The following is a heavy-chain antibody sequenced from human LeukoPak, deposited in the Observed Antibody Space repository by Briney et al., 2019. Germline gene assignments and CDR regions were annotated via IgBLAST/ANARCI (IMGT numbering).Heavy chain of an antibody. V-gene: IGHV4-4*09. D-gene: IGHD6-13*01. J-gene: IGHJ5*02. CDR1: GGSISSYY. Sequence: PSETLSLTCTVSGGSISSYYWSWIRQPPGKGLEWIGYIYTSGSTNYNPSLKSRVTISVDTSKNQFSLKLSSVTAADTAVYYCASSAGIDDNWFDPWGQGTLVTVSS. CDR3: ASSAGIDDNWFDP. CDR2: IYTSGST.